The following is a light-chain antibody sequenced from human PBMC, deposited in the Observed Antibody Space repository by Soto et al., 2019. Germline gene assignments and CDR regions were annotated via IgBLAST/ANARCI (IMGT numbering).Light chain of an antibody. CDR3: QKYDSAPT. CDR2: GAS. CDR1: QGISNS. Sequence: DIQLTQSPSSLSASVGDRVTITCRASQGISNSLAWYQQKSGKVPKLLIYGASTLQSGVPFRFSGSMSGTDFTLTISSLQPEDVATYYCQKYDSAPTFGPGTKMDIK. J-gene: IGKJ1*01. V-gene: IGKV1-27*01.